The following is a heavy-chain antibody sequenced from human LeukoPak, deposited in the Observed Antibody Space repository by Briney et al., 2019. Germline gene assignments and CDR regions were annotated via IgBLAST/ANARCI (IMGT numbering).Heavy chain of an antibody. CDR2: ISYDGSNK. Sequence: GRPLRLSCAASGFTFSSYAMHWVRQAPGKGLEWVAVISYDGSNKYYADSVKGRFTISRDNSKNTLYLQMNSLRAEDTAVYYCARDRGSGSYNCYGMDVWGQGTTVTVSS. CDR3: ARDRGSGSYNCYGMDV. CDR1: GFTFSSYA. D-gene: IGHD3-10*01. V-gene: IGHV3-30*04. J-gene: IGHJ6*02.